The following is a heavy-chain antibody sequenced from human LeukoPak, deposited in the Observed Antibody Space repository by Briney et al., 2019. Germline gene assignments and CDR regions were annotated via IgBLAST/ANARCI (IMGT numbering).Heavy chain of an antibody. V-gene: IGHV4-34*01. CDR3: ARQARRPPYYYYYYMDV. D-gene: IGHD1-1*01. Sequence: SETLSLTCAVYGGSFSGFYWSWIRQPPGRGLEGFGEINHSGSTYYNPSLKRRVTISVDTSKNQSSLKLSSVTAADTAVYYCARQARRPPYYYYYYMDVWGKGTTVTISS. CDR2: INHSGST. CDR1: GGSFSGFY. J-gene: IGHJ6*03.